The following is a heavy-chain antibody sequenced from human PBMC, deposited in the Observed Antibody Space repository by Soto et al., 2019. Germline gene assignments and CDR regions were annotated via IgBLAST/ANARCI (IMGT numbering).Heavy chain of an antibody. CDR1: GGTFSSYA. V-gene: IGHV1-69*01. CDR3: ARGQLAAWYYYYYYGMDV. J-gene: IGHJ6*02. Sequence: QVQLVQSGAEVKKPGSSVKVSCKASGGTFSSYAISWVRQAPGQGLEWMGGIIPIFGTANYAQKCQGRVTITADESTSTAYMELSSLRSEDTAVYYCARGQLAAWYYYYYYGMDVWGQGTTVTVSS. CDR2: IIPIFGTA. D-gene: IGHD6-6*01.